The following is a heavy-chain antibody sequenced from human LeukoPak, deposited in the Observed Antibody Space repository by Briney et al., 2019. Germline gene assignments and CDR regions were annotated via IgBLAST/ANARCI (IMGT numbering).Heavy chain of an antibody. Sequence: ASVKVSCKASGYTFTGYYMHWVRQAPGQGLGWMGWINPNSGGTNYAQKFQGRVTMTRDTSISTAYMELSRLRSDDTAVYYCARSHRWELRGPLKVPPDYWGQGTLVTVSS. CDR2: INPNSGGT. CDR1: GYTFTGYY. J-gene: IGHJ4*02. CDR3: ARSHRWELRGPLKVPPDY. V-gene: IGHV1-2*02. D-gene: IGHD1-26*01.